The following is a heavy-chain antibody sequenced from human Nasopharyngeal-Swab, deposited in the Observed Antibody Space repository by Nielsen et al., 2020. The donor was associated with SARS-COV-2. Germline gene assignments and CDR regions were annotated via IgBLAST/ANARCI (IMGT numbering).Heavy chain of an antibody. CDR1: GGSVSSGSYY. D-gene: IGHD5-12*01. V-gene: IGHV4-61*01. CDR3: ARVLRPNEGVATISLYYFDY. Sequence: SETLSLTCTVSGGSVSSGSYYWSWIRQPPGKGLEWIGYIYYSGSTNYNPSLKSRVTISVDTSKNQFSLKLSSVTAADTAVYYCARVLRPNEGVATISLYYFDYWGQGTLVTVSS. J-gene: IGHJ4*02. CDR2: IYYSGST.